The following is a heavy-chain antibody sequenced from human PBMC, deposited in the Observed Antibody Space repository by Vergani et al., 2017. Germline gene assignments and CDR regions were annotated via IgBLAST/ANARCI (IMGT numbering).Heavy chain of an antibody. V-gene: IGHV3-48*02. J-gene: IGHJ4*02. Sequence: VQLVETGGDLVQPGGSLRLSCAASGFTFSRFTFNWVRQSPGQGLEWIASISSGGDRVYYADSVQGRFTMSRDNVKKSLYLQMERLRDEDTAMYFCARSRDEYCTTTSCYLYLDYWGQGTQVIVSS. CDR2: ISSGGDRV. CDR3: ARSRDEYCTTTSCYLYLDY. D-gene: IGHD2-2*01. CDR1: GFTFSRFT.